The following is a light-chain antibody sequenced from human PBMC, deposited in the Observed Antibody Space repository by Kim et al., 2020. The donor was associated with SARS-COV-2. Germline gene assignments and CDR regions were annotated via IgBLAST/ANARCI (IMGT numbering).Light chain of an antibody. Sequence: GQSITSACTGASSDVGGNDFVSWYQQHPNKAHRLMIYDVTKRPSGISNRFCGSKSGNTASLTISGLQAEDEADYYCKSYTSSSTWVFGGGTKLTVL. V-gene: IGLV2-14*03. CDR2: DVT. CDR1: SSDVGGNDF. CDR3: KSYTSSSTWV. J-gene: IGLJ3*02.